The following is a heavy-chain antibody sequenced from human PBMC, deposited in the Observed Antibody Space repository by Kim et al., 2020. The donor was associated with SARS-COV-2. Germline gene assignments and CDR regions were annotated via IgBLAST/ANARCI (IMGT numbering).Heavy chain of an antibody. Sequence: SQTLSLTCAISGDSVSSNSAAWNWIRQSPSRGLEWLGRTYYRSKWYNDYAVSVKSRITINPDTSKNQFSLQLNSVTPEDTAVYYCARDRSEELAAAGPEAFDYWGQGTLVTVSS. CDR1: GDSVSSNSAA. V-gene: IGHV6-1*01. CDR2: TYYRSKWYN. J-gene: IGHJ4*02. D-gene: IGHD6-13*01. CDR3: ARDRSEELAAAGPEAFDY.